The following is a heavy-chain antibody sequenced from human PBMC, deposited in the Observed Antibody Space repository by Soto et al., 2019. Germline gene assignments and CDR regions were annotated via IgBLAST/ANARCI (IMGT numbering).Heavy chain of an antibody. V-gene: IGHV3-49*03. CDR2: IRSKAYGGTT. D-gene: IGHD2-15*01. J-gene: IGHJ4*02. CDR3: TRIYCSGGSCYGQHFDY. CDR1: VFTFGDYA. Sequence: GSLRRSCTASVFTFGDYAMSWFRQGPGKGLEGVGFIRSKAYGGTTEYAASVKGRFTISRDDSKSIAYLQMNSLKTEDTAVYYCTRIYCSGGSCYGQHFDYWGQGTLVTVS.